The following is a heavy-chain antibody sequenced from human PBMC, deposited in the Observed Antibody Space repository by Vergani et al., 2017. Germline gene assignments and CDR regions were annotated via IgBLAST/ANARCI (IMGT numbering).Heavy chain of an antibody. J-gene: IGHJ4*02. CDR2: ISYDGSNK. CDR3: AKDAGYSQL. Sequence: QVQLVESGGGVVQPGRSLRLSCAASGFTFSSYGMHWVRQAPGKGLEWVAVISYDGSNKYYADSVKGRFTISRDNSKNTLYLQMNSLRAEDTAVYYCAKDAGYSQLWGQGTWSPSPQ. D-gene: IGHD3-22*01. CDR1: GFTFSSYG. V-gene: IGHV3-30*18.